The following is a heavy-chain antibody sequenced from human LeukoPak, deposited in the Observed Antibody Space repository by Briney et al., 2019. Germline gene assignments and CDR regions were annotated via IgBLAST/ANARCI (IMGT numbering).Heavy chain of an antibody. CDR1: GCSISSPTYY. Sequence: SDTLSLTCTVSGCSISSPTYYWAWLRQPPGKGLEGIGSIHYIGCTFYNPPLKNRVTISVDTPKKQFSLQPTSLTAADRAVYYCASLGGYYDHPGYWGQGNLVSVSS. D-gene: IGHD3-22*01. V-gene: IGHV4-39*01. CDR2: IHYIGCT. J-gene: IGHJ4*02. CDR3: ASLGGYYDHPGY.